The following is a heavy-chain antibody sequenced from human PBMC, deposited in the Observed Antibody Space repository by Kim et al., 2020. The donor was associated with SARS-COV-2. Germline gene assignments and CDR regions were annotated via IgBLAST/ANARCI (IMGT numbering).Heavy chain of an antibody. Sequence: ASVKVSCKASGYTFTSYGISWVRQAPGQGLEWMGWISAYNGNTNYAQKLQGRVTMTTDTSTSTAYMELRSLRSDDTAVYYCARPPWGCSGGSCRYYFDYWGQGTLVTVSS. CDR3: ARPPWGCSGGSCRYYFDY. V-gene: IGHV1-18*01. CDR1: GYTFTSYG. CDR2: ISAYNGNT. J-gene: IGHJ4*02. D-gene: IGHD2-15*01.